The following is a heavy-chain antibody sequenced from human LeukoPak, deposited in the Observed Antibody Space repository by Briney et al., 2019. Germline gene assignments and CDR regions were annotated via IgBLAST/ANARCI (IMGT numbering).Heavy chain of an antibody. CDR2: ISAYNGNT. D-gene: IGHD2-15*01. J-gene: IGHJ4*02. CDR1: GYTFTSYG. Sequence: ASVKVSCKASGYTFTSYGISWVRQAPGQGLEWMGWISAYNGNTNYAQKLQGRVTMTTDTSTSTAYMELRSLRSDDTAVYYCARDESPHLYCSGGSCYSNYWGQGTLVTVSS. V-gene: IGHV1-18*01. CDR3: ARDESPHLYCSGGSCYSNY.